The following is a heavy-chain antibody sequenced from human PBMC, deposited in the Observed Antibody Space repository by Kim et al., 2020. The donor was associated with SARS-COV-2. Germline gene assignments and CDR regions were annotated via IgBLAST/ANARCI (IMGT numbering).Heavy chain of an antibody. CDR3: AREGYYGSGTKGGWFDP. J-gene: IGHJ5*02. V-gene: IGHV3-30*04. CDR1: GFTFSSYA. CDR2: ISYDGSNK. D-gene: IGHD3-10*01. Sequence: GGSLRLSCAASGFTFSSYAMHWVRQAPGKGLEWVAVISYDGSNKYYADSVKGRFTISRDNSKNTLYLQMNSLRTEDTAVYYCAREGYYGSGTKGGWFDPWGQRTLVTVSS.